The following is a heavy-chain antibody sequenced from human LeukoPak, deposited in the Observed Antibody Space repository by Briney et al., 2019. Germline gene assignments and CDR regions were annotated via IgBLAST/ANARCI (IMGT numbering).Heavy chain of an antibody. V-gene: IGHV3-33*08. CDR3: ARGSYEMDV. CDR2: IWYGGSNK. J-gene: IGHJ6*04. CDR1: GFTFSSYG. Sequence: GGSLRLSCAASGFTFSSYGMHWVRQAPGKGLEWVAVIWYGGSNKYYADSVKGRYTISRDNSKNTLYLQMNSLRAEDTAVYYCARGSYEMDVWGKGTTVTVSS.